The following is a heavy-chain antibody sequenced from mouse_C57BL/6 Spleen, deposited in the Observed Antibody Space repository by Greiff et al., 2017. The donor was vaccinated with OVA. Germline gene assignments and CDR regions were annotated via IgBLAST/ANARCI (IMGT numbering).Heavy chain of an antibody. CDR2: IYPGSGST. V-gene: IGHV1-55*01. CDR1: GYTFTSSW. D-gene: IGHD1-1*01. CDR3: ARTTVVAEWYFDV. J-gene: IGHJ1*03. Sequence: VQLQQPGAELVKPGASVKMSCKASGYTFTSSWITWVKQRPGQGLEWIGDIYPGSGSTNYNEKFKSKATLTVDTSSSTAYMQLSSLTSEDSAVYYCARTTVVAEWYFDVWGTGTTVTVSS.